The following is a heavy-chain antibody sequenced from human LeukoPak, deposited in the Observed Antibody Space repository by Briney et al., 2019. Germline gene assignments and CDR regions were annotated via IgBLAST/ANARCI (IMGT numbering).Heavy chain of an antibody. CDR3: ARVAVAGPMGWFDS. CDR2: ISSTSAYI. J-gene: IGHJ5*01. D-gene: IGHD6-19*01. Sequence: SGGSLRLSCAASGFALNAYSLTWVRQAPGKGLEWVSSISSTSAYIHYAESVKGRFTISRDNIDNVVYLQMNSLRVEDTAVYFCARVAVAGPMGWFDSWGQGTLVTVSS. V-gene: IGHV3-21*01. CDR1: GFALNAYS.